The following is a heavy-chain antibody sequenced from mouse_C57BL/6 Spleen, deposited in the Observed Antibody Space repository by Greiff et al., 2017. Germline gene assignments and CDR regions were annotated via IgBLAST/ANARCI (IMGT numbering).Heavy chain of an antibody. CDR3: ARGPPSGYFDV. J-gene: IGHJ1*03. V-gene: IGHV1-69*01. CDR1: GYTFTSYW. Sequence: QVQLKQPGAELVMPGASVKLSCKASGYTFTSYWMHWVKQRPGQGLEWIGEIDPSDSYTNYNQKFKGKSTLTVDKSSSTAYMQLSSLTSEDSAVFYGARGPPSGYFDVWGTGTTVTVSS. CDR2: IDPSDSYT.